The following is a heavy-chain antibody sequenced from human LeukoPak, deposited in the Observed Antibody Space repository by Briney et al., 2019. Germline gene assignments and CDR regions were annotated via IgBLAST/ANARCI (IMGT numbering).Heavy chain of an antibody. V-gene: IGHV3-21*01. CDR1: GFTFSSYS. J-gene: IGHJ6*03. CDR2: ISSSSSYI. Sequence: GGSLRLSCAASGFTFSSYSMNWVRQAPGKGLEWVSSISSSSSYIYYGDSVKGRFTISRDNAKNSVYLQMNSLRAEDTAVYYCARGQDYYYYYMDVWGKGTTVIVSS. CDR3: ARGQDYYYYYMDV.